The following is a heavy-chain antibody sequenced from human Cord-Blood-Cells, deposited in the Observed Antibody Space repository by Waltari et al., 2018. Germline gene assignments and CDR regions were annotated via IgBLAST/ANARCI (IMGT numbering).Heavy chain of an antibody. D-gene: IGHD6-6*01. J-gene: IGHJ4*02. CDR3: ARAFSSSSGY. V-gene: IGHV4-38-2*01. CDR1: GYSISSGYY. Sequence: QVQLQESGPGLVKPSETLSLTCAVSGYSISSGYYWGWIRQPPGKGLEWIGSIYHSGSTYYNPSLKSRVTISVDTSKNQVSLKLSSVTAADTAVYYCARAFSSSSGYWGQGTLVTVSS. CDR2: IYHSGST.